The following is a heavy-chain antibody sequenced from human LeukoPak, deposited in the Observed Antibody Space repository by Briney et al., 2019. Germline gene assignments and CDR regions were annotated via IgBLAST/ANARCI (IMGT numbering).Heavy chain of an antibody. CDR1: GGSISSYY. CDR3: ARVDGGYLNYYYYMDV. V-gene: IGHV4-4*07. Sequence: PSETLSLTCTVSGGSISSYYWSWIRQPAGKGLEWIGRIYTSGSTNYNPSLKSRVTMSVDTSKNQFSLKLSSVTAADTAVYYCARVDGGYLNYYYYMDVWGKGTTVTVSS. D-gene: IGHD1-26*01. J-gene: IGHJ6*03. CDR2: IYTSGST.